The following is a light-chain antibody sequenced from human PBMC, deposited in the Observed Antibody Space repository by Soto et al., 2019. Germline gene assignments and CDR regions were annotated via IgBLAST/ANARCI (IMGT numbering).Light chain of an antibody. J-gene: IGKJ1*01. CDR3: QQYGSSRTWT. V-gene: IGKV3-20*01. CDR2: GAS. Sequence: EIVLTQSPGTLSLSPGERATLSCRASQSVSSSYSAWYQQKPGQAPRLLIYGASSRATGIPDRFSGSGSGTDFTLTISRLEPEDFALYYCQQYGSSRTWTFGQGTKVDIK. CDR1: QSVSSSY.